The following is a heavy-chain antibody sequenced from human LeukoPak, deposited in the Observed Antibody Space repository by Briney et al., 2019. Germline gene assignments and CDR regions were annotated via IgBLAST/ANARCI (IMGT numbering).Heavy chain of an antibody. J-gene: IGHJ4*02. CDR1: GYTFTGYY. Sequence: ASVKVSCKASGYTFTGYYMHWVRQAPGQGLEWMGWINPNSGGTNYAQKFQGRVTMTRDTSISTAYMELSRLRSDDTAVYYCARGGYVGATIVLYYFDYWGQGTLSPSPQ. CDR3: ARGGYVGATIVLYYFDY. D-gene: IGHD1-26*01. CDR2: INPNSGGT. V-gene: IGHV1-2*02.